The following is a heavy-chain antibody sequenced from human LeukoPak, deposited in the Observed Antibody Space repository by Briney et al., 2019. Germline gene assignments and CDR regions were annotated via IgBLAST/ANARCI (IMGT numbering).Heavy chain of an antibody. V-gene: IGHV4-61*02. CDR2: IYTSGST. J-gene: IGHJ3*02. Sequence: SQTLSLTCTVSGVPISSGSYYWSWIRQPAGKGLEWIGRIYTSGSTNYNPSLKSRVTISVDTSKNQFSLKLSSVTAADTAVYYCARVSGYCSGGSWPPVGIWGQGTMVTVSS. CDR3: ARVSGYCSGGSWPPVGI. CDR1: GVPISSGSYY. D-gene: IGHD2-15*01.